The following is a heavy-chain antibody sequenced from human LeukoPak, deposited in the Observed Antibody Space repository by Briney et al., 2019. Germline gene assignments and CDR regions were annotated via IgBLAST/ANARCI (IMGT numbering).Heavy chain of an antibody. Sequence: PGGPLRPSCPASGFTFSSYEMNWVSQAPGRGRGWVSYISSSGSTIYYANSVKGRFTISRDNAKNSLYLQMNSLRAEDTAVYYCATVPQNRGWWFDYWGQGTLVTVSS. CDR2: ISSSGSTI. V-gene: IGHV3-48*03. D-gene: IGHD2-15*01. CDR3: ATVPQNRGWWFDY. CDR1: GFTFSSYE. J-gene: IGHJ4*02.